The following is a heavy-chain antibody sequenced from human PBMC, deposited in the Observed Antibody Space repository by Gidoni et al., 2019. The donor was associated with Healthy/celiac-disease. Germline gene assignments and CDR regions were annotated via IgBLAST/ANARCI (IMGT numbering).Heavy chain of an antibody. CDR3: ARGRGGYTLNDAFDI. Sequence: QVQLQQWGAGLLKPSETLSLTCAVYGGSFSGYYWSWIRQPPGKGLEWIGEINHSGSTNYNPSLKSRVTISVDTSKNQFSLKLSSVTAADTAVYYCARGRGGYTLNDAFDIWGQGTMVTVSS. CDR2: INHSGST. CDR1: GGSFSGYY. V-gene: IGHV4-34*01. J-gene: IGHJ3*02. D-gene: IGHD5-12*01.